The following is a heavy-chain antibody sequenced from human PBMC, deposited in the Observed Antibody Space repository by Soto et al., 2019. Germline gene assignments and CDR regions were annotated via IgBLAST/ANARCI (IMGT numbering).Heavy chain of an antibody. D-gene: IGHD5-18*01. V-gene: IGHV4-39*01. CDR1: GGPISSSSYY. CDR3: ARSAIATHWFFDL. CDR2: IYYTGYT. Sequence: SETLSLTCTVSGGPISSSSYYWGWIRQAPGKGLEWLATIYYTGYTYHNPSLKSHVTISVGTSKNQFSLKLTSVTAADTALYYCARSAIATHWFFDLWGRGTLVTVSS. J-gene: IGHJ2*01.